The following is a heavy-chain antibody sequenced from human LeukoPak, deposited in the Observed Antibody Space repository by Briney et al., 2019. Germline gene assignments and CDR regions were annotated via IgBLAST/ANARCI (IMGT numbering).Heavy chain of an antibody. D-gene: IGHD6-13*01. V-gene: IGHV3-23*01. CDR2: ISATGGST. CDR1: GFTFSSYA. Sequence: GGSLRLSCAASGFTFSSYAMSWVRQAPGKGLEWVSSISATGGSTYYADSVKGRSTISRDNSKTTLYLQMNSLRAEDTAVYYCAKSSSTYSITSYWYFDLWGRGTLVTVSS. J-gene: IGHJ2*01. CDR3: AKSSSTYSITSYWYFDL.